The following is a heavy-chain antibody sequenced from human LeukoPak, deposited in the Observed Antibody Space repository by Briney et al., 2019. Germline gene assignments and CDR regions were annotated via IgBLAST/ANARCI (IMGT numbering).Heavy chain of an antibody. CDR2: INDEGST. CDR3: ARDRGYSYEI. D-gene: IGHD5-18*01. J-gene: IGHJ4*02. Sequence: GGSLRLSCAASGFTFRPYWMHWVRQAPGKGLVWVSRINDEGSTSYADSVKGRFTISRDNAKNTLYLQMNSLRAEDTAVYYCARDRGYSYEIWGQGTLVTVSS. V-gene: IGHV3-74*01. CDR1: GFTFRPYW.